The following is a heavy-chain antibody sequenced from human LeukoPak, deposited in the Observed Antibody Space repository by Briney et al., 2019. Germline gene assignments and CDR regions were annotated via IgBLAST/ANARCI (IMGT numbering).Heavy chain of an antibody. CDR3: ARDLGYYDILTGLFDP. J-gene: IGHJ5*02. V-gene: IGHV3-30-3*01. CDR1: GFTFSSYA. CDR2: ISYDGSNK. D-gene: IGHD3-9*01. Sequence: GGSPRLSCAASGFTFSSYAMHWVRQAPGKGLEWVAVISYDGSNKYYADSVKGRFTISRDNSKNTLYLQMNSLRAEDTAVYYCARDLGYYDILTGLFDPWGQGTLVTVSS.